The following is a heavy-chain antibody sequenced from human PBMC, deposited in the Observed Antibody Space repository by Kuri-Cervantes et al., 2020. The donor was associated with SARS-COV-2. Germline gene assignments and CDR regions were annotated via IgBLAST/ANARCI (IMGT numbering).Heavy chain of an antibody. J-gene: IGHJ6*02. CDR3: ARGPGLYSRNAYGMDV. D-gene: IGHD3-16*02. V-gene: IGHV4-34*01. CDR2: INHSGST. Sequence: SQTLSLTCAVYGGSFSGYYWSWISQPPGKGLEWIGEINHSGSTNYNPSLKSRVTISVDTSRNQFSLKLGSVTAADTAVYYCARGPGLYSRNAYGMDVGGQGATVTVSS. CDR1: GGSFSGYY.